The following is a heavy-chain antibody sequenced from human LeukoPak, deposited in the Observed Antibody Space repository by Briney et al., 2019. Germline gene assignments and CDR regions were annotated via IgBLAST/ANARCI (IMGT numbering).Heavy chain of an antibody. CDR3: ARAKPLLYSSSWYYFDY. J-gene: IGHJ4*02. Sequence: SETLSLTCTVSGGSISTYYWSWIRQHPGKGLEWIGYIYYSGSTNYNPSLKSRVTISVDTSKNQFSLKLSSVTAADTAVYYCARAKPLLYSSSWYYFDYWGQGTLVTVSS. D-gene: IGHD6-13*01. V-gene: IGHV4-59*01. CDR1: GGSISTYY. CDR2: IYYSGST.